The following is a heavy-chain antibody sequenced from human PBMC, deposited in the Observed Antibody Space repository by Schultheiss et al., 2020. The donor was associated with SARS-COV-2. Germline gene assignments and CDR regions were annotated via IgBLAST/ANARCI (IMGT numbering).Heavy chain of an antibody. V-gene: IGHV4-59*12. D-gene: IGHD6-19*01. J-gene: IGHJ6*02. CDR2: LSYSGIT. CDR3: ARDYSSGSRYYYGMDV. Sequence: SETLSLTCTVSGGSISSYYWSWIRQPPGKGLEWIGSLSYSGITNYNPSLKSRVTISVDTSKNQFSLKVSSVTAADTAVYYCARDYSSGSRYYYGMDVWGQGTTVTVSS. CDR1: GGSISSYY.